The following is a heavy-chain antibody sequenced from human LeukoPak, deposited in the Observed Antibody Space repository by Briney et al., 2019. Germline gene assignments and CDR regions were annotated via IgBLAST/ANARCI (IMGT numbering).Heavy chain of an antibody. CDR3: AREPFDILTGGFDY. Sequence: SQTLSLTCTVSGYAITSGGFSWNWIRQPPGKGLEWIGCIYDRGPAYYNPSLKSRVTMSVDTSKNQFSLKLTSLTAADTAVYYCAREPFDILTGGFDYWGQGTLVIVSS. J-gene: IGHJ4*02. D-gene: IGHD3-9*01. CDR2: IYDRGPA. CDR1: GYAITSGGFS. V-gene: IGHV4-30-2*05.